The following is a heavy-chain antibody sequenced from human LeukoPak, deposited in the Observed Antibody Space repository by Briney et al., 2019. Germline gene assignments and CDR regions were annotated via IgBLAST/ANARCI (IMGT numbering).Heavy chain of an antibody. CDR3: ARDSDYTYGITAFDY. CDR1: GFTFSSYD. CDR2: ISTSGNTI. V-gene: IGHV3-48*01. D-gene: IGHD5-18*01. Sequence: GGSLRLSCAASGFTFSSYDMNWVRQAPGKGLVWGSNISTSGNTIDYADSVKGRFTISRDNAQNSLYLQMTSLRAEDTAVYYCARDSDYTYGITAFDYWGQGTLVTVSS. J-gene: IGHJ4*02.